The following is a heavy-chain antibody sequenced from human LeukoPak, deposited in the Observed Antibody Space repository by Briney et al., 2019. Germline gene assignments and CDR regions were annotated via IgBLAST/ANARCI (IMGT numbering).Heavy chain of an antibody. CDR1: GFTFSSYA. D-gene: IGHD2-2*01. V-gene: IGHV3-64*01. Sequence: GGSLRPSCAASGFTFSSYAMHWVRQAPGKGLEYVSAISSNGGSTYYANSVKGRFTISRDNSKNTLYLQMGSLRAEDMAVYYCARACQLPIYWGQGTLVTVSS. J-gene: IGHJ4*02. CDR3: ARACQLPIY. CDR2: ISSNGGST.